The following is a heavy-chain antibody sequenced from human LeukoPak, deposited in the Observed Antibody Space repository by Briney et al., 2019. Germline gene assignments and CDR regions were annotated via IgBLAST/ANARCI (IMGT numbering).Heavy chain of an antibody. Sequence: GGSLRLSCAASGFTFNIYSMHWVRQAPGKGLEWVSAMSGSGGSTYYADSVKGRFTISRDNSKNTLYLQMNSLRAEDTAVYFCAKDHWGAIRGEFDYWGQGTLVTVSS. D-gene: IGHD3-10*01. J-gene: IGHJ4*02. CDR1: GFTFNIYS. CDR2: MSGSGGST. V-gene: IGHV3-23*01. CDR3: AKDHWGAIRGEFDY.